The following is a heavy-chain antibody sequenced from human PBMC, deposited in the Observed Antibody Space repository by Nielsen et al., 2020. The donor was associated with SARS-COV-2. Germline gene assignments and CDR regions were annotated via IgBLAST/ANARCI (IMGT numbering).Heavy chain of an antibody. Sequence: SCTVSGGSISSGGYYWSWIRQHPGKGLEWIGYIYYSGSTYYNPSLKSRVTISVDTSKNQFSLKLSSVTAADTAVYYCARARVTDWFDPWGQGTLVTVSS. CDR1: GGSISSGGYY. J-gene: IGHJ5*02. D-gene: IGHD2-21*02. CDR3: ARARVTDWFDP. CDR2: IYYSGST. V-gene: IGHV4-31*02.